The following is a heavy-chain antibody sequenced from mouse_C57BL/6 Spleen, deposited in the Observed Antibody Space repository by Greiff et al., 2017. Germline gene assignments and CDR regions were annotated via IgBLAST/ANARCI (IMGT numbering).Heavy chain of an antibody. CDR1: GFTFSDYG. Sequence: DVHLVESGGGLVKPGGSLKLSCAASGFTFSDYGMHWVRQAPEKGLEWVAYISSGSSTIYYADTVKGRFTISRDNAKNTLFLQMTSLRSEDTAMYYCARPGASYAMDYWGQGTSVTVSS. D-gene: IGHD6-1*01. J-gene: IGHJ4*01. CDR2: ISSGSSTI. CDR3: ARPGASYAMDY. V-gene: IGHV5-17*01.